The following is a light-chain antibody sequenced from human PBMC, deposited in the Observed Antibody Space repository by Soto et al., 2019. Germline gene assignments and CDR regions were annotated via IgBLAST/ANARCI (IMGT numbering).Light chain of an antibody. J-gene: IGLJ1*01. CDR1: INDVGGYNY. Sequence: QSALTQPPSASGSPGQSVIISCAGTINDVGGYNYVSWYQQHPGKVPQLMIYQVTKRPSGVPDRFSASKSDTTASLTISGLQAEDEGDYYCMSYAGGNRFVFGTGTKLTVL. V-gene: IGLV2-8*01. CDR3: MSYAGGNRFV. CDR2: QVT.